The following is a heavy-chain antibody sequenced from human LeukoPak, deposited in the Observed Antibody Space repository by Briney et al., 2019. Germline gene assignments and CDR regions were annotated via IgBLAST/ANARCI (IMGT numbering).Heavy chain of an antibody. CDR1: GGSFSGYY. D-gene: IGHD1-26*01. V-gene: IGHV4-34*01. J-gene: IGHJ6*03. CDR2: INHSGST. Sequence: PSETLSLTCAVYGGSFSGYYWSWIRQPPGKGLEWIGEINHSGSTNYNPSLKSRVTISVDTSKNQFSLKLSSVTAADTAVYYCARAVIVGAPLGYYYMDVWGKGTTVTVSS. CDR3: ARAVIVGAPLGYYYMDV.